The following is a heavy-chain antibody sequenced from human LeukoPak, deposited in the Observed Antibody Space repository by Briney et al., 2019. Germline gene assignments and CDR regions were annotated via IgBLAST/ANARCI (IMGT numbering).Heavy chain of an antibody. J-gene: IGHJ3*02. V-gene: IGHV1-2*04. CDR1: GYTFTGYY. CDR3: ATVGRGGGRYFDI. CDR2: INPNSGGT. Sequence: GASVKVSCKASGYTFTGYYMHWVRQAPGQGLEWMGWINPNSGGTNYAQKFQGWVTMTRDTSISTAYMELSRLRSDDTAVYYCATVGRGGGRYFDIWGQGTMVTVSS. D-gene: IGHD3-10*01.